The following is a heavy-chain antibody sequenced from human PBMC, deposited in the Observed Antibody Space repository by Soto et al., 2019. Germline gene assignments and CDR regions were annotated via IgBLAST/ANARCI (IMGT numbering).Heavy chain of an antibody. CDR3: AKALGELSPESDDY. V-gene: IGHV3-30*18. CDR1: GFTFSSYA. D-gene: IGHD3-16*02. Sequence: QVQLVESGGGVVQPGRSLRLSCAASGFTFSSYAMHWVRQAPGKGLEWVAVISYDGSDKYYADSVKGRFTISRDNSKNTLNLQMNRLRADDTAVYYCAKALGELSPESDDYWGQGTLITVSS. CDR2: ISYDGSDK. J-gene: IGHJ4*02.